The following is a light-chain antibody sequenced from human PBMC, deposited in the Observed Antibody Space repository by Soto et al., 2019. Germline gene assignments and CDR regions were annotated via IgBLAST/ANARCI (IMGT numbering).Light chain of an antibody. CDR1: QDINKW. J-gene: IGKJ1*01. V-gene: IGKV1-5*01. CDR2: DAS. CDR3: QQYNGHSTWT. Sequence: DIQMTQSPSTLSASVGDRVTITCRASQDINKWLAWYQQKPGTAPKVLIWDASSLQRGVPSRFSGSGFGTEFTLTISSLQHDDFATYYCQQYNGHSTWTFGQGTKVDIK.